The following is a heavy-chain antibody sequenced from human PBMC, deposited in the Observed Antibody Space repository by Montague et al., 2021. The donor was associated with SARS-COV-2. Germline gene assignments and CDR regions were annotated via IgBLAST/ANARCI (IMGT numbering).Heavy chain of an antibody. CDR2: IHYSGST. D-gene: IGHD3-22*01. V-gene: IGHV4-59*12. CDR3: ARVYPSGLHYDPYFDY. J-gene: IGHJ4*02. Sequence: SETLSLTCTVSGGSISSYYWSWIRQPPGKGLEWIGYIHYSGSTNYNPSLKSRVTISVDTSKNQFSLKLSSVTAADTAVYYCARVYPSGLHYDPYFDYWGQGTLVTVSP. CDR1: GGSISSYY.